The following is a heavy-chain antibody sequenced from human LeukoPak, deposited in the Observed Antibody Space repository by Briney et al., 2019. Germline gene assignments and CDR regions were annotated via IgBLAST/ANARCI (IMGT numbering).Heavy chain of an antibody. J-gene: IGHJ4*02. Sequence: SETLSLTCTVSGGSISGYFWSWIRQPAGKGLEWIGRIYSSGSNNYNPSLKSRVTMSLDTSKNHLSLNLSSVTAAGTAVYYCAREPTSGREPTSGRPLDYWGQGTLVTVSS. CDR3: AREPTSGREPTSGRPLDY. CDR2: IYSSGSN. D-gene: IGHD5-12*01. CDR1: GGSISGYF. V-gene: IGHV4-4*07.